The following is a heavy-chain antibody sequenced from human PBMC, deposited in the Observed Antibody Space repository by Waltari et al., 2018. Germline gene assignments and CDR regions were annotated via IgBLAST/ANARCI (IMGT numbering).Heavy chain of an antibody. CDR1: GDSVSSNSAA. J-gene: IGHJ4*02. D-gene: IGHD1-26*01. V-gene: IGHV6-1*01. CDR3: ARGGVGSTAGFDY. CDR2: TYYRSKWYN. Sequence: QVQLQQSGPGLVKPSQTLSLTCAISGDSVSSNSAARNWIRQSPSRGLEWLGRTYYRSKWYNEYAVSVKSRININPDISKNQFSLQLNSVTPEDTAVYYCARGGVGSTAGFDYWGQETLVTVSS.